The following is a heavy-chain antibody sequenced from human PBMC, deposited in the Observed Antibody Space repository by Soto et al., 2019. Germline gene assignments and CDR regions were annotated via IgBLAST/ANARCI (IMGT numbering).Heavy chain of an antibody. Sequence: PGGSLRLSCSASGFTFSNYAMSWVRQAPGKGLEWVSVISAGGGSTYYADSVKGRFAISRDNSKNTMYLQMNSLRAEDTAVYYCAKDHYYDSSGYPYYSGMDVWGQGTTVTISS. CDR2: ISAGGGST. D-gene: IGHD3-22*01. J-gene: IGHJ6*02. CDR3: AKDHYYDSSGYPYYSGMDV. V-gene: IGHV3-23*01. CDR1: GFTFSNYA.